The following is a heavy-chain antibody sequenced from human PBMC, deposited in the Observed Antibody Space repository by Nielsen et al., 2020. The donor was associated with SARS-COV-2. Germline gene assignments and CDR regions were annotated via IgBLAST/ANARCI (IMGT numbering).Heavy chain of an antibody. CDR2: IYYSGST. V-gene: IGHV4-59*01. D-gene: IGHD3-22*01. CDR1: GGSIHSYY. Sequence: SETLSLTCTVSGGSIHSYYWSWIRQPPGKRLEWIGYIYYSGSTNYNPSLKNRVTISVDMYNNQFSLQLSSVTAADTAVYYCSRVVGDYYGSYYFDYWGQGTPVTVSS. J-gene: IGHJ4*02. CDR3: SRVVGDYYGSYYFDY.